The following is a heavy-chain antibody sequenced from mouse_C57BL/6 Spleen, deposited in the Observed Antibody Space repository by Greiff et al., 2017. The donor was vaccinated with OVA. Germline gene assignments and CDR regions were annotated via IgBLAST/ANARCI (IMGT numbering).Heavy chain of an antibody. V-gene: IGHV3-1*01. D-gene: IGHD1-1*01. CDR2: ISYSGIT. CDR1: GYSITSGYD. Sequence: VQLQQSGPGMVKPSQSLSLTCTVTGYSITSGYDWHWIRHFPGNKLEWMGYISYSGITNYNPSLKSRISITHDTSKNHFFLKLNSVTTEDTATYYCARWYYSYAMDYWGQGTSVTVSS. CDR3: ARWYYSYAMDY. J-gene: IGHJ4*01.